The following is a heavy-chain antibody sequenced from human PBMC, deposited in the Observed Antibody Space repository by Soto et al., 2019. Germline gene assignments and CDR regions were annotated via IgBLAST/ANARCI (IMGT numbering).Heavy chain of an antibody. CDR1: GDSISSGYY. D-gene: IGHD3-22*01. CDR3: ARERDYYSEYSGYYSSV. J-gene: IGHJ6*02. Sequence: SETLSLTCTVSGDSISSGYYWTWIRQHPGKGLEWIGYIYYTGTTYYNPSLKSRITISVDTSKNQFSLKLSSVTPADTAVYYCARERDYYSEYSGYYSSVWGQGASVT. CDR2: IYYTGTT. V-gene: IGHV4-31*03.